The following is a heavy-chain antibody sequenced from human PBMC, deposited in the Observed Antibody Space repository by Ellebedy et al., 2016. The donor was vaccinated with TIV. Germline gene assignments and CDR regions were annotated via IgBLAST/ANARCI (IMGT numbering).Heavy chain of an antibody. Sequence: GESLKISCAASGFTFSSYGMHWVRQAPGKGLEWVAVIWYDGSNKYYADSVKGRFTISRDNSKNTLYLQMNSLRAEDTAVYYCARDFGNYETYYYGMDVWGQGTTVTVSS. CDR3: ARDFGNYETYYYGMDV. J-gene: IGHJ6*02. CDR2: IWYDGSNK. CDR1: GFTFSSYG. V-gene: IGHV3-33*01. D-gene: IGHD4-11*01.